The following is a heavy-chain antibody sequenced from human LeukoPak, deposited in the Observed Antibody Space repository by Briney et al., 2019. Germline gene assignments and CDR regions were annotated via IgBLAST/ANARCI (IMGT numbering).Heavy chain of an antibody. D-gene: IGHD6-13*01. CDR2: ISSSSSTI. CDR3: ARDYLGIAAAGTGPDAFDI. CDR1: GFTFSSYS. J-gene: IGHJ3*02. Sequence: GGSLRLSCAASGFTFSSYSMNWVRQAPGKGLEWVSYISSSSSTIYYADSVKGRFTISRDNAKNSLYLQMNSLRAEDTAVYYCARDYLGIAAAGTGPDAFDIWGQGTMVTVSS. V-gene: IGHV3-48*04.